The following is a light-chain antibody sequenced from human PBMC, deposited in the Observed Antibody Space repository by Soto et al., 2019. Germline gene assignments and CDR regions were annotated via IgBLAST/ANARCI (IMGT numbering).Light chain of an antibody. J-gene: IGKJ1*01. CDR2: LAS. CDR1: QAVNTR. V-gene: IGKV3-11*01. CDR3: HQRQSWPRT. Sequence: EIVLTQSPATLSSFPGDRVTLSCRASQAVNTRLAWYQHRPGQAPRLLIYLASNRAAGVPARFSGRGSGTDFTLTISDVEPEDFAVYYCHQRQSWPRTFGQGTTVDI.